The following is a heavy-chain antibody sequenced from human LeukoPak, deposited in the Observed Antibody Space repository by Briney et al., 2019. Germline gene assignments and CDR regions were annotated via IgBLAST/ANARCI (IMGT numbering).Heavy chain of an antibody. J-gene: IGHJ5*02. D-gene: IGHD3/OR15-3a*01. CDR1: GFTFTTYW. Sequence: GGSLRLSCAASGFTFTTYWMSWVRQPPGKGLEWVANIRQDGTEKYYVDSVKGRFTISRDNAKNSLYLQMNSLRAEDTAVYYCAKDNEFWGFDPWGQGTLVTVSS. CDR2: IRQDGTEK. CDR3: AKDNEFWGFDP. V-gene: IGHV3-7*01.